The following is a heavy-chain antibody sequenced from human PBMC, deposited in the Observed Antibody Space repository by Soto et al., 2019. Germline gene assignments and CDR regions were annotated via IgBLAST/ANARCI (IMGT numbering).Heavy chain of an antibody. CDR1: GFTFSSYS. CDR3: ARDKEGAPDI. J-gene: IGHJ3*02. CDR2: ISSSSSYI. V-gene: IGHV3-21*01. Sequence: GGSLSLSCAASGFTFSSYSMNWVRQAPGKGLEWVSSISSSSSYIYYADSVKGRFTISRDNAKNSLYLQMNSLRAEDTAVYYCARDKEGAPDIWGQGTMVTVSS.